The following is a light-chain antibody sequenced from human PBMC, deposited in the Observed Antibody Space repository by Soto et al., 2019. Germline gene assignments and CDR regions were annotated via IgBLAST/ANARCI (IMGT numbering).Light chain of an antibody. V-gene: IGKV3-15*01. CDR3: QQYNNWLT. Sequence: EVVMTQSPATLSVSPGERVTLSCRASQSVRSNLAWYQQKPGQSPRLLIYGASTRATGIPARFSGSGSGTEFTLTISSLQSEDFAVYYCQQYNNWLTFGGGTKVDI. J-gene: IGKJ4*01. CDR1: QSVRSN. CDR2: GAS.